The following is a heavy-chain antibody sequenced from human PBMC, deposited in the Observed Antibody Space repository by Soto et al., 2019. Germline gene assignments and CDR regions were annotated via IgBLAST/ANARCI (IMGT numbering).Heavy chain of an antibody. D-gene: IGHD3-16*01. Sequence: GASVKVSCKASGYTFTSYDINWVRQATGQGLEWMGWMNPNSGNTGYAQKFQGRVTMTRNTSISTAYMELSSLRSEDTAVYYCARGLNSRGDYYFDYWGQGTLVTSPQ. CDR3: ARGLNSRGDYYFDY. CDR1: GYTFTSYD. V-gene: IGHV1-8*01. J-gene: IGHJ4*02. CDR2: MNPNSGNT.